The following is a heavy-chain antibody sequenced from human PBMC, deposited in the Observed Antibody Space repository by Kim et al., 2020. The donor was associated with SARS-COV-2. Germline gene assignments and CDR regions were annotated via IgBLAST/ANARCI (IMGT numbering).Heavy chain of an antibody. J-gene: IGHJ5*02. CDR3: ARDKTTIFGVANWFDP. Sequence: ASVKVSCKASGYTFTSYGISWVRQAPGQGLEWMGWISAYNGNTNYAQKLQGRVTMTTDTSTSTAYMELRSLRSDDTAVYYCARDKTTIFGVANWFDPWGQGTLVTVSS. CDR1: GYTFTSYG. D-gene: IGHD3-3*01. CDR2: ISAYNGNT. V-gene: IGHV1-18*01.